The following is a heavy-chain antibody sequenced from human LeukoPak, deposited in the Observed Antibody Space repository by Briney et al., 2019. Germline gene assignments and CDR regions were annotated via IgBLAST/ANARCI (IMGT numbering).Heavy chain of an antibody. Sequence: SETLSLTCAVYGGSFSGYYWSWIRQPPGKGLEWIANIYYSGSTYYNPSLKSRVTMSVDTSKNQFSLKLSSVTTADTAIYYCASHDYADSYFGHWGQGTRVTVSS. J-gene: IGHJ4*02. D-gene: IGHD2-2*01. CDR2: IYYSGST. CDR1: GGSFSGYY. V-gene: IGHV4-59*04. CDR3: ASHDYADSYFGH.